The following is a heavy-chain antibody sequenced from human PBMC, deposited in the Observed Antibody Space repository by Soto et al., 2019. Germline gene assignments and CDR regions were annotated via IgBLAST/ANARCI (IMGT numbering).Heavy chain of an antibody. V-gene: IGHV3-23*01. CDR1: GFTFSSYA. Sequence: PGGSLRLSCAASGFTFSSYAMSWVRQAPGKGLEWVSAISGSDGSTYYADSVKGRFTISRENSKNTLYLQLYSLRAEATAVYYRASPYYYVSSGFYPFDYGGQEPLATVSS. CDR2: ISGSDGST. CDR3: ASPYYYVSSGFYPFDY. D-gene: IGHD3-22*01. J-gene: IGHJ4*02.